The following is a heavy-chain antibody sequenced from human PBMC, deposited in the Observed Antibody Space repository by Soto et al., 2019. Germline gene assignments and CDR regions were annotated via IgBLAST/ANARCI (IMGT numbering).Heavy chain of an antibody. CDR2: TYYRSKWYN. D-gene: IGHD2-15*01. CDR3: ARVCSSMSSPDYYYFLDV. V-gene: IGHV6-1*01. CDR1: GDSVSSNSAA. J-gene: IGHJ6*03. Sequence: SQTLSLTCVISGDSVSSNSAAWNWIRQSPSRGLEWLGRTYYRSKWYNDYAVSVKNRITISQVTFKNQFSLQLNSVPPEETAVYYCARVCSSMSSPDYYYFLDVWRKGTTVTVSS.